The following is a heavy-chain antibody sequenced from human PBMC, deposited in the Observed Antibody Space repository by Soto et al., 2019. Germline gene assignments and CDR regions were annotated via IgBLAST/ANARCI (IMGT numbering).Heavy chain of an antibody. J-gene: IGHJ2*01. CDR2: INHSGST. CDR1: GGSFSGYY. Sequence: QVHLQQWGAGLLKPSETLSLTCAVYGGSFSGYYWSWIRQPPGKGLEWIGEINHSGSTNYNPSLKSRVSISEGTSNNQFSLKLTSGTAADTAVYYCARGRGDGYNQDWFFDLWGRGTLVTVSS. V-gene: IGHV4-34*01. D-gene: IGHD3-10*01. CDR3: ARGRGDGYNQDWFFDL.